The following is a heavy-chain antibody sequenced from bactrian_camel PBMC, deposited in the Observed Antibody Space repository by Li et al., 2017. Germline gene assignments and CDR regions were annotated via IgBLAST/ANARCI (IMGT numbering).Heavy chain of an antibody. CDR2: ISTPGTP. CDR1: GFRVSDYR. Sequence: VQLVESGGGSVQPGGSLRLARAASGFRVSDYRMGWFRQAPGKEREGVAFISTPGTPTYADSVKGRFTISRDNANSTVYLQLTNLKTTDTARYYCRRDSNIPESQGTQVTVS. V-gene: IGHV3S53*01. J-gene: IGHJ4*01. D-gene: IGHD4*01.